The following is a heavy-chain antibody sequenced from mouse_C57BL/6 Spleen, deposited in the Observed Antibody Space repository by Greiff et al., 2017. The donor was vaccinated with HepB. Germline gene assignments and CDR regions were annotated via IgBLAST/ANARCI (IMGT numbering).Heavy chain of an antibody. J-gene: IGHJ2*01. CDR1: GFNIKDYY. CDR2: IDPEDGDT. CDR3: TTSLIYYYGSSYGDFDY. D-gene: IGHD1-1*01. Sequence: EVQLQQSGAELVRPGASVKLSCTASGFNIKDYYMHWVKQRPEQGLEWIGRIDPEDGDTEYAPKFQGKATMTADTSSNTAYLQLSSLTSEDTAVYYCTTSLIYYYGSSYGDFDYWGQGTTLTVSS. V-gene: IGHV14-1*01.